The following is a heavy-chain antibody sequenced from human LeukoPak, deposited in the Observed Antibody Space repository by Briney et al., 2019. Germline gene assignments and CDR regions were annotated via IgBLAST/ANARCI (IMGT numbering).Heavy chain of an antibody. CDR2: INPNSGGT. CDR3: ARDSSPSLDC. J-gene: IGHJ4*02. CDR1: GYTFTSYY. V-gene: IGHV1-2*02. Sequence: GASVKVSCKASGYTFTSYYMHWVRQAPGQGLEWMGWINPNSGGTYSAQNFQGRVTMTRDASINTAYMELSSLRSDDSAVYYCARDSSPSLDCWGQGTLVTVSS. D-gene: IGHD6-19*01.